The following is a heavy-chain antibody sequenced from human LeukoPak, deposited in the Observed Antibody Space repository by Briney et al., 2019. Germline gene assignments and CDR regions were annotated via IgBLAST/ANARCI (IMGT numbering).Heavy chain of an antibody. J-gene: IGHJ4*02. Sequence: GRSLRLSCAASGFTFSSYAMSWVRQAPGKGLEWVSAISGSGGSTYYADSVKGRFTISRDNSKNTLYLQMNSLRAEDTAVYYCAKDKKQQLVLDYWGQGTLVTVSS. D-gene: IGHD6-13*01. CDR1: GFTFSSYA. CDR3: AKDKKQQLVLDY. V-gene: IGHV3-23*01. CDR2: ISGSGGST.